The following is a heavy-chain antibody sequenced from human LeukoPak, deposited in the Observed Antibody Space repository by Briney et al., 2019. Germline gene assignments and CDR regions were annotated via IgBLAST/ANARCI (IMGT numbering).Heavy chain of an antibody. CDR1: GFTYSSYA. CDR2: ISSNGGST. J-gene: IGHJ4*02. V-gene: IGHV3-64*01. CDR3: AKDEGATVTTTPFDY. Sequence: GGSLRLSGAASGFTYSSYAMHWVRQAPGKGLEYVSAISSNGGSTYYANSVKGRFTISRDNSKNTLYLQMGSLRAEDMAVYYCAKDEGATVTTTPFDYWGQGTLVTVSS. D-gene: IGHD4-11*01.